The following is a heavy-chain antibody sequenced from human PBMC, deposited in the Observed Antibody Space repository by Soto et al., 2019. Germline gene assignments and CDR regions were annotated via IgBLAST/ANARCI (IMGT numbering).Heavy chain of an antibody. CDR1: GDSGSKYY. V-gene: IGHV4-4*07. Sequence: QVQLQESGPGLVKPSETLSLACTVSGDSGSKYYWNWIRQPAGNGLEWIGRIHSTRSPNYNPSLKSRVTMSVDTSKNQFSLKLNLTSVTAADTAVYYCARSPAYGDYANLDTWGQGTLVTVSS. CDR2: IHSTRSP. CDR3: ARSPAYGDYANLDT. J-gene: IGHJ5*02. D-gene: IGHD4-17*01.